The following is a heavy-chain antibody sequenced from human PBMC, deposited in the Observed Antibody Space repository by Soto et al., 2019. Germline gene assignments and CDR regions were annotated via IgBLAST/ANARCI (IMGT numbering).Heavy chain of an antibody. CDR2: IYHSGST. CDR3: ARFDYYDSSGYLDFGPK. V-gene: IGHV4-4*02. Sequence: SETLSLTCAVSGGSISSSNWWSWVRQPPGKELEWIGEIYHSGSTNYNPSLKSRVTISVDKSKNQFSLKLSSVTAADTAVYYCARFDYYDSSGYLDFGPKWGQGTLVTVSS. CDR1: GGSISSSNW. D-gene: IGHD3-22*01. J-gene: IGHJ4*02.